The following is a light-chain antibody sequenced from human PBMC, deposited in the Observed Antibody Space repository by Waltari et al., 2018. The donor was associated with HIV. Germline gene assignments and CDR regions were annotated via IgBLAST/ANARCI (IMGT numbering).Light chain of an antibody. CDR2: DNN. V-gene: IGLV1-51*01. Sequence: QSVLTQPPSVSAAPGQKVTISCSGSSYNNGNNYVTWYQQPPGTAPKLLIYDNNKRPSGIPDRFSGSKSGTSATLGITGLQTGDEADYYCGTWDSSLSAGLFGGGTKLTVL. J-gene: IGLJ2*01. CDR3: GTWDSSLSAGL. CDR1: SYNNGNNY.